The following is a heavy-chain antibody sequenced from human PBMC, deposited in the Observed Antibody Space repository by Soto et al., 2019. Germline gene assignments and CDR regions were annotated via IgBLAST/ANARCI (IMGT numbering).Heavy chain of an antibody. CDR2: INHSGST. CDR3: ARGGITGDPSVFDY. D-gene: IGHD1-20*01. J-gene: IGHJ4*02. Sequence: SETLSLTCAVYGGSFSGYYWSWIRQPPGKGLEWIGEINHSGSTSYNPSLKSRVTISVDTSKNQFSLKLSSVTAADTAVYYCARGGITGDPSVFDYWGQGTLVIVSS. V-gene: IGHV4-34*01. CDR1: GGSFSGYY.